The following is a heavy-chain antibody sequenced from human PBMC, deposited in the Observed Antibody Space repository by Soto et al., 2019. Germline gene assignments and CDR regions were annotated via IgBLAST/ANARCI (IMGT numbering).Heavy chain of an antibody. CDR1: GGSISSSRCH. V-gene: IGHV4-39*01. CDR2: SKYSGTT. CDR3: ARHGINGSYYDAFDI. D-gene: IGHD1-26*01. J-gene: IGHJ3*02. Sequence: SETLSLTCTLSGGSISSSRCHWGCISQPPGKGLKRMARSKYSGTTFYNPSLKSRVTLSVDTSKNQFALKLSSVTAAETAVYYCARHGINGSYYDAFDIWGKGTMVT.